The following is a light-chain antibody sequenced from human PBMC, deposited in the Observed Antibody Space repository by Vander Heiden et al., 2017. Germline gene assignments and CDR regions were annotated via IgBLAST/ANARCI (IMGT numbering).Light chain of an antibody. CDR1: QNIDNY. Sequence: DIQMTQSPSSLSASVGDRVTITCRASQNIDNYLNWYQQKPGKAPKLLIYTAFSLQSGVPSRFSGSGSGTDFTLTISRLQPEDFATYYCQQRHSTPTTCGWGTKVEIK. CDR2: TAF. J-gene: IGKJ4*01. CDR3: QQRHSTPTT. V-gene: IGKV1-39*01.